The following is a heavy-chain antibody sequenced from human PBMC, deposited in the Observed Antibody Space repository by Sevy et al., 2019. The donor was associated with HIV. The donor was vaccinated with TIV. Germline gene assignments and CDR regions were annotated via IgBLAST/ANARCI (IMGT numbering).Heavy chain of an antibody. Sequence: ASVKVSCRASGYTFRSYGISWVRQAPGQGLEWMGWISPCTGDTDFAQKVQGRVSMTSDTSTSTAYMERRSLRPDDTAVYYCARDKPQGVVVLPGAMWGGVDYWGQGTLVTVSS. CDR2: ISPCTGDT. CDR1: GYTFRSYG. CDR3: ARDKPQGVVVLPGAMWGGVDY. D-gene: IGHD2-2*01. J-gene: IGHJ4*02. V-gene: IGHV1-18*01.